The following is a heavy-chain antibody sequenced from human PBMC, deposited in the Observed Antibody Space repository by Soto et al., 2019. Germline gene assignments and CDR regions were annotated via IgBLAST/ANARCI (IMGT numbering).Heavy chain of an antibody. CDR2: IKSKTDGGTT. J-gene: IGHJ6*02. V-gene: IGHV3-15*07. CDR1: GFTFSNAW. Sequence: GGSLRLSCAASGFTFSNAWMNWVRQAPGKGLEWVGRIKSKTDGGTTDYAAPVKGRFTISRDDSKNTLYLQMNSLKTEDTAVYYCTTEGGSRRHRSFRYGMDVWGQGTTVTVSS. CDR3: TTEGGSRRHRSFRYGMDV. D-gene: IGHD1-26*01.